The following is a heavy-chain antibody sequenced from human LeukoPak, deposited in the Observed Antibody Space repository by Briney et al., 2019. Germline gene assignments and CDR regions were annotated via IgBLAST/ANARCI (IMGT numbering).Heavy chain of an antibody. CDR3: ARESPYCDYERTSFDY. Sequence: GGSLRLSCAASGFTFDDYGMSWVRQAPGKGLEWVSGINWNGGSTGYADSVKGRFTISRDNAKNSLYLQMNSLRAEDTALYYCARESPYCDYERTSFDYWGQGSLVSVCS. CDR2: INWNGGST. D-gene: IGHD4-17*01. V-gene: IGHV3-20*04. CDR1: GFTFDDYG. J-gene: IGHJ4*02.